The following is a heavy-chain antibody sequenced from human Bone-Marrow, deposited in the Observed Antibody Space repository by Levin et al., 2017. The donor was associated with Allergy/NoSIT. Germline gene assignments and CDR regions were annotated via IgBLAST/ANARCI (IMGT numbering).Heavy chain of an antibody. CDR2: VHPGASDI. CDR1: GYSYPDFW. CDR3: ARQEAFWSGSHWVHYFFDS. J-gene: IGHJ4*02. D-gene: IGHD3-3*01. Sequence: KVSCKGSGYSYPDFWIGWVRQMPGKGLELVGIVHPGASDIRYSPSFQGHVTISADKSFNTAYLQWSSLEASDTAIYYCARQEAFWSGSHWVHYFFDSWGQGTLVTVSS. V-gene: IGHV5-51*01.